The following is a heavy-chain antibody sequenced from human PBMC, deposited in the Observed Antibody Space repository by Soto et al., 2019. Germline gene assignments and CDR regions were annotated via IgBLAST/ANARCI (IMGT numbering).Heavy chain of an antibody. CDR1: GGTFSSYS. J-gene: IGHJ5*02. D-gene: IGHD2-8*01. CDR3: ARVSVLMVYGTHLNWFDA. V-gene: IGHV1-69*06. Sequence: SVKVSCKAAGGTFSSYSISWVLQAPGQGLECMGGIIPIFGTANYAQKFQGRVTITADKSTSTAYMELSSLRSEDTAMYYCARVSVLMVYGTHLNWFDAWGQGTLLTLSS. CDR2: IIPIFGTA.